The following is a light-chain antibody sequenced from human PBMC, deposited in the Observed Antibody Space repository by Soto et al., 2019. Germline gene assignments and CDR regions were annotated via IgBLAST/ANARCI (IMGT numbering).Light chain of an antibody. J-gene: IGKJ1*01. V-gene: IGKV1-39*01. CDR2: AAS. CDR3: QQSYSTLAWT. Sequence: DIQMTQSPSSLSASVGDRVTITCRASQTISSFLNWYQQRPGKAPKLLIYAASSLQSGVPSRFSGGGSGTDFTLTINSLQPEDFATYYCQQSYSTLAWTFGKGTKVEIK. CDR1: QTISSF.